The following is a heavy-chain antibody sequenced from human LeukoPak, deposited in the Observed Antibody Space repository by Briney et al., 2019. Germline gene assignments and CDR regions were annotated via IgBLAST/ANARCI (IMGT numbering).Heavy chain of an antibody. CDR1: GGSISSNDYY. D-gene: IGHD6-6*01. CDR2: IYHRGIT. Sequence: SETLSLTCNVSGGSISSNDYYWGWIRQPPGKGLEWIGSIYHRGITHYTPSLKSRVTISVDTSKNQFSLKLSSVTAADTAVYYCARRDGEYSSSSVDYWGQGTLVTVSS. CDR3: ARRDGEYSSSSVDY. J-gene: IGHJ4*02. V-gene: IGHV4-39*07.